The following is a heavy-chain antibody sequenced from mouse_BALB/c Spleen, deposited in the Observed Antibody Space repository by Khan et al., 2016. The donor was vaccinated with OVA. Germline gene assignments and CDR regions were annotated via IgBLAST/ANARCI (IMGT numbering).Heavy chain of an antibody. J-gene: IGHJ3*01. CDR2: INPSNGYT. Sequence: QVQLKESGAELARPGASVKMSSKASGYTFTSYTIHWIKLRPGQGLEWIGYINPSNGYTNYNQKFKDKATLTADKSSTTAYMQLSSLTSDDSAVYNCVRDGDYYRNDGWFAYWGQGTLVTVSA. V-gene: IGHV1-4*01. CDR3: VRDGDYYRNDGWFAY. D-gene: IGHD2-14*01. CDR1: GYTFTSYT.